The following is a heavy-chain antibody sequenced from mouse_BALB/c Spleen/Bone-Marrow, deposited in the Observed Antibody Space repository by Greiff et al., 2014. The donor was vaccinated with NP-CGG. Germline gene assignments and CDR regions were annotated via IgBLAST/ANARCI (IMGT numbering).Heavy chain of an antibody. Sequence: QVQLQQSGSVLVRPGASVKLSCKASGYTFTSSWMHWAKQRPGQGLEWIGDIHPNSGNTNYNEKFRGKATLTVDTSSNTAYVDLSNLTSEDSAVYYCARSYRFWYFDVWGAGATVTVSS. D-gene: IGHD2-14*01. CDR1: GYTFTSSW. J-gene: IGHJ1*01. CDR3: ARSYRFWYFDV. V-gene: IGHV1S130*01. CDR2: IHPNSGNT.